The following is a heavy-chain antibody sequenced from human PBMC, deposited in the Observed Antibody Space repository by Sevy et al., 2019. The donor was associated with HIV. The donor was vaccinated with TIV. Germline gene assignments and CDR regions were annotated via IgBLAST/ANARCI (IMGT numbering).Heavy chain of an antibody. CDR1: GFTFSIYA. D-gene: IGHD2-2*01. Sequence: GGSLRLSCAASGFTFSIYAMSWVRQAPGKGLEWVSSISRSGGSTHYADSVKGRLTFSRDNSMGTRFLKMNGLRAEDTAVYYCAKVDVVVPVADYGLDVWGQGTTVTVSS. V-gene: IGHV3-23*01. CDR3: AKVDVVVPVADYGLDV. CDR2: ISRSGGST. J-gene: IGHJ6*02.